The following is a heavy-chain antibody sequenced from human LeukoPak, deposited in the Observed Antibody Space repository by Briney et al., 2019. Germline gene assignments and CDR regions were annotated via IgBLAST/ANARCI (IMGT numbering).Heavy chain of an antibody. V-gene: IGHV3-21*01. D-gene: IGHD2-15*01. CDR2: ISSSSSYI. Sequence: GGSLLLSCAASGFTFSSYSMNWVRQAPGKGLEWVSSISSSSSYIYYADSVKGRFTISRDNAKSSLYLQMNSLRAEDTAVYYCARDVVAAPYYYYGMDVWGKGTTVTVSS. J-gene: IGHJ6*04. CDR1: GFTFSSYS. CDR3: ARDVVAAPYYYYGMDV.